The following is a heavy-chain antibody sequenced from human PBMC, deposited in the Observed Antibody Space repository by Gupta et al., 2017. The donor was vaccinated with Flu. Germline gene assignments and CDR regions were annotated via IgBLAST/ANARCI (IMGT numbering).Heavy chain of an antibody. J-gene: IGHJ4*02. Sequence: EVQLVESGGGLVQPGRSLRLSCAASGFTFDDYAMHWVRQAPGKGLEWVSGISWNSGSIGYADSVKGRFTISRDNAKNSLYLQMNSLRAEDTALYYCAKEALGDPTLDYWGQGTLVTVSS. CDR3: AKEALGDPTLDY. CDR2: ISWNSGSI. V-gene: IGHV3-9*01. D-gene: IGHD4-17*01. CDR1: GFTFDDYA.